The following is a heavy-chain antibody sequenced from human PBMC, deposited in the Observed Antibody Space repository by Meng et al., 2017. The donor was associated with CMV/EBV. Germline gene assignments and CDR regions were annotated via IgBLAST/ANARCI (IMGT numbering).Heavy chain of an antibody. D-gene: IGHD6-13*01. CDR1: GFTFSSYS. V-gene: IGHV3-48*04. J-gene: IGHJ5*02. CDR3: ARGVAAAFWFDP. CDR2: ISSSGSTI. Sequence: LSLTCAASGFTFSSYSMNWVRQAPGKGLEWVSYISSSGSTIYYADSVKGRFTISRDNAKNSLYLQMNSLRAEDTAVYYCARGVAAAFWFDPWGQGTLVTVSS.